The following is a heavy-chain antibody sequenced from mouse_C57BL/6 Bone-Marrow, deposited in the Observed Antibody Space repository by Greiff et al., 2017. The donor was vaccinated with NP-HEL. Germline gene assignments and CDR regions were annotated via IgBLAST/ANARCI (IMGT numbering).Heavy chain of an antibody. Sequence: QVQLQQPGAELVMPGASVKLSCKASGYTFTSYWMHWVKQRPGQGLEWIGEIDPSDSYTNYNQKFKGKSTLTVDKSSSTAYMQLSRLTSEDSAVYYCARERSTMVTFDYWGQGTTLTVSS. CDR1: GYTFTSYW. J-gene: IGHJ2*01. CDR2: IDPSDSYT. D-gene: IGHD2-2*01. CDR3: ARERSTMVTFDY. V-gene: IGHV1-69*01.